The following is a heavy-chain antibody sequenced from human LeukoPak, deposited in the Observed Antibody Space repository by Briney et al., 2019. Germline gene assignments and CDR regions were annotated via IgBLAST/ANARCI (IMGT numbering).Heavy chain of an antibody. CDR1: GYSFTSFW. CDR3: ARHEVRTYYYGSGSYPDAFDI. Sequence: GESLKISCKGSGYSFTSFWIGWVRQMPGKGLEWMGIIYPGDSDTRYSPSFQGQVTISADKSISTAYLQWSSLKASDTAMYYCARHEVRTYYYGSGSYPDAFDIWGQGTMVTVSS. CDR2: IYPGDSDT. V-gene: IGHV5-51*01. D-gene: IGHD3-10*01. J-gene: IGHJ3*02.